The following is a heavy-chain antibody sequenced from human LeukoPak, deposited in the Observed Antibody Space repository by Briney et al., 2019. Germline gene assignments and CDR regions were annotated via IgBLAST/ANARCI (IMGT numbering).Heavy chain of an antibody. D-gene: IGHD3-16*01. CDR2: IYHSGST. CDR1: GGSISSGGYS. CDR3: ARAGGRSPNYFDY. V-gene: IGHV4-30-2*01. Sequence: SQTLSLTCAVSGGSISSGGYSWSWIRQPPGKGLEWIGYIYHSGSTHYNPSLKSRVTISVDRSKNQFSLKLSSVTAADTAVYYCARAGGRSPNYFDYWGQGTLVTVSS. J-gene: IGHJ4*02.